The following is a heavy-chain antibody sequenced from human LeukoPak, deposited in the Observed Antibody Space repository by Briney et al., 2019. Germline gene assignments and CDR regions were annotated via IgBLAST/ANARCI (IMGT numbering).Heavy chain of an antibody. CDR3: VVDGRGWTGFDY. CDR2: IRSRTDSSAT. Sequence: GGSLRLSCAASGFSLSDATMHWVRQASGKGLEWVGHIRSRTDSSATTYTASLKGKFIISRDDSKNTAFLQMNSLQTEDTAVYYCVVDGRGWTGFDYWGQGTLVTVSS. J-gene: IGHJ4*02. CDR1: GFSLSDAT. V-gene: IGHV3-73*01. D-gene: IGHD6-19*01.